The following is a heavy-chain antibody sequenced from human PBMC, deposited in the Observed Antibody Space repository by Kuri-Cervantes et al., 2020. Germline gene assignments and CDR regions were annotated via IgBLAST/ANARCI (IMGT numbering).Heavy chain of an antibody. CDR3: ANGLMNIGPPVYMDV. Sequence: ASVKVSCKASGYTFTAYYMHWVRQAPGQGLEWMGWINPNSGGTNYAQKFQDRVTITRDRSISTAYMELSRLRSDDTAVYYCANGLMNIGPPVYMDVWGKGTTVTVSS. CDR1: GYTFTAYY. CDR2: INPNSGGT. J-gene: IGHJ6*03. D-gene: IGHD2-8*01. V-gene: IGHV1-2*02.